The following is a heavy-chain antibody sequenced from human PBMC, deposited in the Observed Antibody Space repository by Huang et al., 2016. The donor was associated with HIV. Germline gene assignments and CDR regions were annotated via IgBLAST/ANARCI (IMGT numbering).Heavy chain of an antibody. CDR3: ARGYSSSWLYN. J-gene: IGHJ4*02. V-gene: IGHV3-48*01. CDR1: GFSFSGCN. Sequence: EEQLVESGGGLVQPGGSLRLSCAASGFSFSGCNMNWVRQAPGKGLEWLSYISETGSVITYADSVKGRFTVSRDNAKNSLYLQMDSLRAEDTAVYYCARGYSSSWLYNWGQGTLVTVSS. CDR2: ISETGSVI. D-gene: IGHD6-13*01.